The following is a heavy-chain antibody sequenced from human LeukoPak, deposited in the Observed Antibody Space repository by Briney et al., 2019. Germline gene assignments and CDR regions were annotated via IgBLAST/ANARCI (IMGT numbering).Heavy chain of an antibody. CDR2: VNPNNGDT. J-gene: IGHJ6*02. V-gene: IGHV1-18*01. CDR3: ARVVYCISASCYGFGMDV. D-gene: IGHD2-2*01. Sequence: ASVKVSCKAADYSFLSYGISWVRQAPGQGLEWMGWVNPNNGDTHYAQKFQDRVIMTTDTSTATAYMELRSLRSDDTAVYYCARVVYCISASCYGFGMDVWGQGTTVTVSS. CDR1: DYSFLSYG.